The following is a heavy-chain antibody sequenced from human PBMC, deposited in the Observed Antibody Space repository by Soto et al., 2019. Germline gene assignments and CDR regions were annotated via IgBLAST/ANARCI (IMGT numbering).Heavy chain of an antibody. CDR2: IDKVGTDS. CDR3: ARGWFGPDV. D-gene: IGHD3-10*01. V-gene: IGHV3-74*02. CDR1: EFTFSGRS. Sequence: EVQLVESGGGLVQPGGSLRLSCAASEFTFSGRSVHWVRQAPGKGLVWVSGIDKVGTDSTYADSVKGRFTSSRDNAKTTVYLEMNSLRVEDTGVNYCARGWFGPDVWGKGTTVTVSS. J-gene: IGHJ6*03.